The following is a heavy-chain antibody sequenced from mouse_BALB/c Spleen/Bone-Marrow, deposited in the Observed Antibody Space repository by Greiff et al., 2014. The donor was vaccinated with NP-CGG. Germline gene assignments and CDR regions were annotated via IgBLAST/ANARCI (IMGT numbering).Heavy chain of an antibody. Sequence: EVQLVESGGGLVQPGGSRKLSCAASGFTFSSFGIHWVRQAPEKGLEWVAYISSDSSTIYYADTVEGRFTISRDNPKNTLFLQTTSLRSEDTAMYYCARSNYVGYYAMDYWGQGTSVTVSS. J-gene: IGHJ4*01. CDR2: ISSDSSTI. CDR3: ARSNYVGYYAMDY. CDR1: GFTFSSFG. D-gene: IGHD1-1*01. V-gene: IGHV5-17*02.